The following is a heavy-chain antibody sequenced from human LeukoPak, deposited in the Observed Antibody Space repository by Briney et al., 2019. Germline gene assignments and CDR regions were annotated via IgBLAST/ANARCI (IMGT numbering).Heavy chain of an antibody. Sequence: PGGSLRLSCATSGFIFSNYAMSWVRQAPGKGLEWVSAISGSGGSTYYADSVKGRFTISRDNSKNTLYLQMNSLRAEDTAVYYCAKDRGVRGVIAPYYFDYWGQGTLVTVSS. CDR2: ISGSGGST. D-gene: IGHD3-10*01. J-gene: IGHJ4*02. CDR3: AKDRGVRGVIAPYYFDY. V-gene: IGHV3-23*01. CDR1: GFIFSNYA.